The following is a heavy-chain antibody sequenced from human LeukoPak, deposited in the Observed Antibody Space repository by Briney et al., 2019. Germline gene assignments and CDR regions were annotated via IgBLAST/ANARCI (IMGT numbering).Heavy chain of an antibody. CDR2: ISSSSSYI. CDR3: AREPYYYDSSGPDY. J-gene: IGHJ4*02. D-gene: IGHD3-22*01. Sequence: PGGSLRLSCAASGFTFSSYSMNWVRQAPGKWLEWVSSISSSSSYIYYADSVKGRFTISRDNAKNSLYLQMNSLRAEDTAVYYCAREPYYYDSSGPDYWGQGTLVTVSS. V-gene: IGHV3-21*01. CDR1: GFTFSSYS.